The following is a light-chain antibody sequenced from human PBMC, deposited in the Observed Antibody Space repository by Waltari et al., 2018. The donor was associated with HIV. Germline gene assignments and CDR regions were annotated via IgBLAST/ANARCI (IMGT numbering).Light chain of an antibody. CDR2: EVN. CDR1: SDDIGGYNY. V-gene: IGLV2-8*01. CDR3: SSYAGSNSVV. J-gene: IGLJ2*01. Sequence: QSALTQPPSASGSLGQSVTISCRGTSDDIGGYNYVFWYQPYPAKAPKLLIYEVNKRPSGVPDRFSVSKSLNTASLTVSGLQAEDEAHYFCSSYAGSNSVVFGGGTKLTVL.